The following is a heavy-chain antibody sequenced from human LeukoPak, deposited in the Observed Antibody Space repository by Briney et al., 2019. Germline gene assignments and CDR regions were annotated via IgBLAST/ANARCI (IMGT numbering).Heavy chain of an antibody. CDR1: GFTFSSYG. CDR3: AKVSGGGLYYDGMDV. J-gene: IGHJ6*02. V-gene: IGHV3-23*01. D-gene: IGHD1-14*01. Sequence: GGSLRLSCAATGFTFSSYGMSWVRQAPGKGLEWVSAISSSGGNTYYADSVKGRFIISRDNSKNTLYLQMNSLRAEDTAVYYCAKVSGGGLYYDGMDVWGQGTTVTVSS. CDR2: ISSSGGNT.